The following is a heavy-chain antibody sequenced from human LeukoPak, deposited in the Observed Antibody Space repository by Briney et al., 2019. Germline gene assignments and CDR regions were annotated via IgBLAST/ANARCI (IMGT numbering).Heavy chain of an antibody. Sequence: GASVKVSCKASGYTFTGYYMHWVRQAPGQGLEWMGWINPNSGVTNYAQKFQGRVTTTRDTSITTAYMELSSLTSDDTAVYYCVRAAGGAPGDYWGQGTLVTVSS. CDR1: GYTFTGYY. D-gene: IGHD6-13*01. V-gene: IGHV1-2*02. CDR3: VRAAGGAPGDY. J-gene: IGHJ4*02. CDR2: INPNSGVT.